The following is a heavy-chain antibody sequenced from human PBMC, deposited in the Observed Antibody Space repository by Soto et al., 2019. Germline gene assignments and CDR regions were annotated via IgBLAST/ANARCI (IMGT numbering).Heavy chain of an antibody. CDR2: ISGGTT. CDR1: GSTFSSDV. J-gene: IGHJ6*02. CDR3: ATRERVTSGSSHFDGTDV. Sequence: EVQLLESGGGLVQPGGSLRLSCVASGSTFSSDVMSWVRQAPGKGLEWVSGISGGTTYYADSVQGRFTISRDDFKNTLFLQMNSLRADDTAVYRCATRERVTSGSSHFDGTDVLGQGATVTVSS. V-gene: IGHV3-23*01. D-gene: IGHD1-26*01.